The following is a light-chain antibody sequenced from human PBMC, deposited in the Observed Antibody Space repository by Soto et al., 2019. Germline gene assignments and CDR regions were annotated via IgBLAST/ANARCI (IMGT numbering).Light chain of an antibody. CDR3: QQYNSYSTWT. Sequence: DIQMTQSPSTVSASTGDRVTISCRASQNIGRWLAWYQQKPGKAPKLLIYDASSLESGVPSRFSGSGSGTEFTLTISSLQPDDFATYYCQQYNSYSTWTFGQGTKVDIK. CDR1: QNIGRW. V-gene: IGKV1-5*01. CDR2: DAS. J-gene: IGKJ1*01.